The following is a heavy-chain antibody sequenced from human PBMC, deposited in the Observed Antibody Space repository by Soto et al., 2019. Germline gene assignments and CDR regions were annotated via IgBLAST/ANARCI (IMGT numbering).Heavy chain of an antibody. V-gene: IGHV1-69*02. CDR1: GGTFSSYT. CDR3: ASMSIAARRAATANWFDP. CDR2: IIPILGIA. D-gene: IGHD6-6*01. Sequence: SVEVSCTASGGTFSSYTSIWVRQAPGQGLEWMGRIIPILGIANYAQKFQGRVTITADKSTSTAYMELSSLRSEDTAVYYCASMSIAARRAATANWFDPWGQGTLVTVSS. J-gene: IGHJ5*02.